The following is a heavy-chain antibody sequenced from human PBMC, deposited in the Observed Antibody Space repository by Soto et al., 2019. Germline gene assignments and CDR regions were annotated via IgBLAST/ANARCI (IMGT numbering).Heavy chain of an antibody. CDR2: IYWDDDK. D-gene: IGHD6-6*01. J-gene: IGHJ4*02. V-gene: IGHV2-5*02. CDR1: GFSLSTSGVS. Sequence: SGPTLVNPTQTLTLTCTFSGFSLSTSGVSVGWIRQPPGKALEWLALIYWDDDKRYSPSLKSRLTITKDNAKNTLYLQMNSLRAEDTAVYYCASGGSSLNFDSWGQGTLVTVSS. CDR3: ASGGSSLNFDS.